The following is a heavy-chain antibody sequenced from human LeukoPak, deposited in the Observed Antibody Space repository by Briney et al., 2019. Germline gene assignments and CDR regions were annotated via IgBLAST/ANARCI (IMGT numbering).Heavy chain of an antibody. V-gene: IGHV3-9*01. J-gene: IGHJ6*03. CDR2: ISWNSGSI. D-gene: IGHD2-15*01. Sequence: GRSLRLSCAASGFTFDDYAMHWVRQAPGKGLEWVSGISWNSGSIGYADSVKGRFTISRDNAKNSLYLQMNSLRAEDTALYYCAKDILRYYYYMDVWGKGTTVTVSS. CDR1: GFTFDDYA. CDR3: AKDILRYYYYMDV.